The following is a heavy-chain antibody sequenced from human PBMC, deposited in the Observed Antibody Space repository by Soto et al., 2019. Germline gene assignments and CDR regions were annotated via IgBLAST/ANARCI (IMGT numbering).Heavy chain of an antibody. D-gene: IGHD6-6*01. CDR2: INHSGST. CDR3: ARGGIAARPSIARHRY. Sequence: LETLSLTCAVYGGSFSCYYWSWIRQPPGKGLEWIGEINHSGSTNYNPSLKSRVTISVDTSKNQFSLKLSSVTAADTAVYYCARGGIAARPSIARHRYWGQGTLVTVSS. J-gene: IGHJ4*02. CDR1: GGSFSCYY. V-gene: IGHV4-34*01.